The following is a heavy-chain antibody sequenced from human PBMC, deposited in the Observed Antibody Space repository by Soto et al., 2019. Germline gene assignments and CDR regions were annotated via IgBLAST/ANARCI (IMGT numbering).Heavy chain of an antibody. Sequence: SETLSLTCTVSGGSISSYYWSWIGQPPGKGLEWIGYIYYSGSTNYNPSLKSRVTISVDTSKNQFSLKLSSVTAADTAVYYCARDSLGYDSSGYHYYYYYYGMDVWGQGTTVTVSS. V-gene: IGHV4-59*12. D-gene: IGHD3-22*01. CDR1: GGSISSYY. CDR3: ARDSLGYDSSGYHYYYYYYGMDV. J-gene: IGHJ6*02. CDR2: IYYSGST.